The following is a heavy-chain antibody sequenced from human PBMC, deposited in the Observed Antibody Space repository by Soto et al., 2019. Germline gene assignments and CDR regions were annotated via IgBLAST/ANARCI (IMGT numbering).Heavy chain of an antibody. Sequence: SKTLSLTCTVSGGSISSGGYYWSWIRQHPGKGLEWIGYIYYSGSTYYNPSLKSRVTISVDTSKNQFSLKLSSVTAADTAVYYCARSSRVATVSFDYWGQGTLVTVSS. CDR3: ARSSRVATVSFDY. D-gene: IGHD5-12*01. CDR2: IYYSGST. CDR1: GGSISSGGYY. V-gene: IGHV4-31*03. J-gene: IGHJ4*02.